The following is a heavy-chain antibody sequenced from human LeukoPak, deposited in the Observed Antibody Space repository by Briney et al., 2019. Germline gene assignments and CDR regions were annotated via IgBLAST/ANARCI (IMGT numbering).Heavy chain of an antibody. CDR2: IYPADSDI. J-gene: IGHJ5*02. Sequence: ESLKISCKGSGYSINNYWIAWVRQMPGKGLEWMGIIYPADSDIRYSPSFQGQVTISADKSISTAYLQWNSLKASDTAMYYCARQEYCSGASCYIWFDPWGQGTLVTVSS. CDR3: ARQEYCSGASCYIWFDP. V-gene: IGHV5-51*01. CDR1: GYSINNYW. D-gene: IGHD2-15*01.